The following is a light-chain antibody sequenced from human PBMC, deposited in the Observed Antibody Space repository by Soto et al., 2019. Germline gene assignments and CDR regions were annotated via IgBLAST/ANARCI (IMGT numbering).Light chain of an antibody. CDR2: ANT. CDR3: QSYDTSLSAWV. J-gene: IGLJ3*02. CDR1: RSNFGAGYD. V-gene: IGLV1-40*01. Sequence: QSVLTQSPSVSGAPGQRVTISCTGSRSNFGAGYDIHWYQQLPGTAPKLLIYANTNRPSGVPDRFSGSKSGTSASLAITGLQAEDEADYYCQSYDTSLSAWVFGGGTKLTVL.